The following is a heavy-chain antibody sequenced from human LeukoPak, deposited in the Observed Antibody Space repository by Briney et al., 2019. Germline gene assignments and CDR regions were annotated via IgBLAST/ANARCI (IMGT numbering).Heavy chain of an antibody. Sequence: PGGSLRLSCAVSGFTFSSYWMHWVRQAPGKGLVWVSRINPDGSTTSYADSVKGRFTISRDSAKNTLYLQMNSLRAEDTAVYYCARVSVGRYYFDNWGQGTPVTVSS. CDR2: INPDGSTT. CDR3: ARVSVGRYYFDN. D-gene: IGHD3-3*02. CDR1: GFTFSSYW. V-gene: IGHV3-74*01. J-gene: IGHJ4*02.